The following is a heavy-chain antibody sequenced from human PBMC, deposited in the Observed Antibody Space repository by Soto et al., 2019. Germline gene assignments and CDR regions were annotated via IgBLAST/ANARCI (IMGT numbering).Heavy chain of an antibody. CDR3: ARDRLSHDGNNSFFDY. CDR1: GGPIITGGYF. Sequence: TLSLTGTVSGGPIITGGYFWTWIRQRPGKGLEWIGNIYYTGATSYNPSLKSRLTISFDTSKNQFSLKLTSVTAADTAVYFCARDRLSHDGNNSFFDYCGQGTLVTVSS. D-gene: IGHD1-20*01. V-gene: IGHV4-31*03. CDR2: IYYTGAT. J-gene: IGHJ4*02.